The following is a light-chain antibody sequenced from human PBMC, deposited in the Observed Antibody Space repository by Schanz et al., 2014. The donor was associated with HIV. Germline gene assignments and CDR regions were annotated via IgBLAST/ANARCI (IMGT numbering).Light chain of an antibody. CDR1: QNINNL. V-gene: IGKV1-5*03. CDR3: QQYDSYPYT. CDR2: KAS. Sequence: DIQMTQSPSTLSASVRDRVTVTCRASQNINNLLAWYQQKSGKPPKLLIYKASILESGVPSRFVGSGSGTEFTLTISSLQPDDSASYYCQQYDSYPYTFGQGTKLEIK. J-gene: IGKJ2*01.